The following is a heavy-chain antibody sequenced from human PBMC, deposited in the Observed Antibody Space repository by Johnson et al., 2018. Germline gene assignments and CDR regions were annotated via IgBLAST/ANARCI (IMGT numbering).Heavy chain of an antibody. J-gene: IGHJ3*02. V-gene: IGHV1-69*01. Sequence: QVQLQESGAEVKKPGASVKVSCKASGYTFTSYDINWVRQATGQGLEWMGGIIPIFATTNYAENFQGRLTITRGESSTTSYMELRSLTSEDTAVYYWAREQGYGCPSNSLDIWGQGTMVTVS. CDR2: IIPIFATT. CDR3: AREQGYGCPSNSLDI. D-gene: IGHD4-17*01. CDR1: GYTFTSYD.